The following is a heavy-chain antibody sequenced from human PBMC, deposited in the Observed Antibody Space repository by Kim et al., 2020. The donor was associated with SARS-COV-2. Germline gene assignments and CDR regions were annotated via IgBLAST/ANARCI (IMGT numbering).Heavy chain of an antibody. J-gene: IGHJ4*02. Sequence: TRYAQKFWGRGTVTRDKSTSTLYMELTSLRSEYTAVYYCAREGESLKHFDYWGQGTLVTVSS. CDR3: AREGESLKHFDY. CDR2: T. V-gene: IGHV1-46*01. D-gene: IGHD3-16*01.